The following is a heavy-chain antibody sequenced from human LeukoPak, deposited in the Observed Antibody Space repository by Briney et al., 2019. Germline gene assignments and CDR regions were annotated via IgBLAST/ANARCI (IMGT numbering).Heavy chain of an antibody. V-gene: IGHV1-69*13. D-gene: IGHD4-23*01. J-gene: IGHJ4*02. Sequence: SVKVSCTASGGTFSSYAFSWVRQAPGQGLEWMGGIIPIVGTTNYAQMFQGRVTITADESTSTAYMELSSLRSEDTAVYYCARGRGGATVGYFDYWGQGALVTVSS. CDR2: IIPIVGTT. CDR3: ARGRGGATVGYFDY. CDR1: GGTFSSYA.